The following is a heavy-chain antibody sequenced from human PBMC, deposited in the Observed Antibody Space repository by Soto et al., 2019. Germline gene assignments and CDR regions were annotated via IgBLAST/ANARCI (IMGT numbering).Heavy chain of an antibody. J-gene: IGHJ3*02. V-gene: IGHV1-69*04. D-gene: IGHD3-22*01. CDR3: ARDGDSSGYHDAFDI. CDR1: GGTFSSYT. CDR2: IIPILGIA. Sequence: ASVKVSCKASGGTFSSYTISWVRQAPGQGLEWMGRIIPILGIANYAQKFQGRVTITADKSTSTAYMELSSLRSEDTAVYYCARDGDSSGYHDAFDIWGQGTMVTVSS.